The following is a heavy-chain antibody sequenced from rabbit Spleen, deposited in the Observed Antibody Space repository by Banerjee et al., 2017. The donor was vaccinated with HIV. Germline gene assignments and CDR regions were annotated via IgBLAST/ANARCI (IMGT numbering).Heavy chain of an antibody. CDR2: TGTGSGST. CDR3: ARDRADGSIFYFDL. CDR1: GFSFSSGYY. V-gene: IGHV1S45*01. D-gene: IGHD4-2*01. J-gene: IGHJ4*01. Sequence: QEQLVESGGGLVKPGASLTLTCKASGFSFSSGYYMSWVRQAPGKGLEWIGCTGTGSGSTYYASWAKGRFTISKTSSTTVTLQMTSLTAADTATYFCARDRADGSIFYFDLWGPGTLVTVS.